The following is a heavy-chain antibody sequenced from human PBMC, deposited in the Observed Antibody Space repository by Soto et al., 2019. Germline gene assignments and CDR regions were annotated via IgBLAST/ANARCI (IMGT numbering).Heavy chain of an antibody. J-gene: IGHJ5*02. CDR2: ITGSGGST. Sequence: EVQLLESGGGLVQPGGSLRLSCAASGFTFSSYAMSWVRQAPGKGLEWVSAITGSGGSTYYADSVKGRFTNSRDNSKNSLYRKMNSLRAEDTAVYYCARGNVGATGWFDPWGQGTLVTVSS. D-gene: IGHD1-26*01. CDR1: GFTFSSYA. CDR3: ARGNVGATGWFDP. V-gene: IGHV3-23*01.